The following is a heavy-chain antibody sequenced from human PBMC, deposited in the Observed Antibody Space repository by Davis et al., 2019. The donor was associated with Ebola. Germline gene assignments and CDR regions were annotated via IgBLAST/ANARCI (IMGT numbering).Heavy chain of an antibody. D-gene: IGHD1-26*01. CDR2: IDPSDSYT. V-gene: IGHV5-10-1*01. J-gene: IGHJ4*02. CDR1: GYSFTSYW. Sequence: KVSCKGSGYSFTSYWISWVRQMPGKGLEWMGRIDPSDSYTNYSPSFQGHVTISADKSISTAYLQWSSLKASDTAMYYCARTLNIVGGTIEYWGQGTLVTVSS. CDR3: ARTLNIVGGTIEY.